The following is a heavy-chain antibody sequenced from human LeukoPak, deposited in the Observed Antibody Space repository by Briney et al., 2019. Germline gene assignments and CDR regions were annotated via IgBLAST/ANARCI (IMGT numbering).Heavy chain of an antibody. D-gene: IGHD3-9*01. J-gene: IGHJ3*02. CDR2: IYHSGST. Sequence: SQTLSLTCAVSGASISSGSYSWSWIRQPPGKGLEWIGYIYHSGSTYDNPSLSSRVTISVDRSKDQFSLKLSSVTAADTAVYYCARSGYYSVGTFDIWGQGTMVTVSS. CDR1: GASISSGSYS. CDR3: ARSGYYSVGTFDI. V-gene: IGHV4-30-2*01.